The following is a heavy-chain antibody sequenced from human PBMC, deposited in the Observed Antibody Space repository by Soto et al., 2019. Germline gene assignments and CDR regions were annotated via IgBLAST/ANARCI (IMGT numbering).Heavy chain of an antibody. CDR2: IYCGDSDT. CDR3: ARHNHGFDY. Sequence: LGESLKISCKDSGYSFTTNWIAWVRQMPGKGLEWMGVIYCGDSDTRYSPSFQGQVTISVDKSINTAYLQWSSLKASDTAMYYCARHNHGFDYWGQGTLVTVSS. J-gene: IGHJ4*02. V-gene: IGHV5-51*01. CDR1: GYSFTTNW.